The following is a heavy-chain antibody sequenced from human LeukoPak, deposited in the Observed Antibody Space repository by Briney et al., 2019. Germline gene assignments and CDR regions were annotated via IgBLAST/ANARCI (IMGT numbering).Heavy chain of an antibody. J-gene: IGHJ4*02. CDR2: IKEDGSAA. D-gene: IGHD1-26*01. CDR1: GFTFNAYW. Sequence: PGGSLRLSCAASGFTFNAYWMSWVRQAPGKGLEWVANIKEDGSAAGHADSVKGRFTISRDNAKNSLYLQMNSLRVDDTAVYFCVRDVKKREGDYWGQGTLVTVSS. CDR3: VRDVKKREGDY. V-gene: IGHV3-7*01.